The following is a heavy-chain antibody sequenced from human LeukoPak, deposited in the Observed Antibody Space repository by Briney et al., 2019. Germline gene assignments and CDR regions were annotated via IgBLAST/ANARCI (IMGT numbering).Heavy chain of an antibody. J-gene: IGHJ4*02. CDR2: ISWNSGSI. D-gene: IGHD5-12*01. V-gene: IGHV3-9*01. CDR1: GLTFDDYA. Sequence: PGGSLRLSCAASGLTFDDYAMHWVRQAPGKGLEWVSGISWNSGSIGYADSVKGRFTISRDNSKNSLYLQMNSLRAEDTAVYYCAKDLAHVDSYYFDYWGQGTLVTVSS. CDR3: AKDLAHVDSYYFDY.